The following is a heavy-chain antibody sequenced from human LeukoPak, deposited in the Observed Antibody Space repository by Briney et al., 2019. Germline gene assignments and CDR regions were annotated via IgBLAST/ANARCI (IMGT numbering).Heavy chain of an antibody. CDR2: IKNDGSES. J-gene: IGHJ4*02. V-gene: IGHV3-7*03. CDR3: AKNNGWFHLAQ. D-gene: IGHD6-19*01. Sequence: GGSLRLSCTVSGFNFRDHWMDWVRQAPGKGLEWVGHIKNDGSESYYVDSLKGRFSISRDNTNNALYLQMNSLRVEDTAVYYCAKNNGWFHLAQWGQGTLVTVSS. CDR1: GFNFRDHW.